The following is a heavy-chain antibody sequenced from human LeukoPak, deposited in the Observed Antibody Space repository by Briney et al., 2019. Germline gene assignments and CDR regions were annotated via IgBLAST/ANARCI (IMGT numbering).Heavy chain of an antibody. D-gene: IGHD2-15*01. CDR1: GYSFTSYW. CDR2: FYPVDSDP. V-gene: IGHV5-51*01. J-gene: IGHJ5*02. Sequence: GESLKISCKGSGYSFTSYWIGWVRQMPGKGLEWMGIFYPVDSDPRYSPSFQGQVTISADKSISTAYLQWSSLKASDTAMYYCARLLGYCSGGSCYSGGWFDPWGQGTLVTVSS. CDR3: ARLLGYCSGGSCYSGGWFDP.